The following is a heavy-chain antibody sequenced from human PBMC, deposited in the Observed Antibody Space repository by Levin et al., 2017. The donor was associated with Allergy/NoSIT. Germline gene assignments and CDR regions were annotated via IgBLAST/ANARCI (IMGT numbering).Heavy chain of an antibody. Sequence: PSETLSLTCNVSGGSISSGDYYWSWIRQPPGKGLEWIGYIYYSGSASYNPSHKARVTMSVDTSKNQFSLKLSSVTAADTAVYYCAREARGNYYDSSGYYYGNWFDPWGQRTLVTVSS. CDR1: GGSISSGDYY. CDR3: AREARGNYYDSSGYYYGNWFDP. J-gene: IGHJ5*02. CDR2: IYYSGSA. D-gene: IGHD3-22*01. V-gene: IGHV4-30-4*01.